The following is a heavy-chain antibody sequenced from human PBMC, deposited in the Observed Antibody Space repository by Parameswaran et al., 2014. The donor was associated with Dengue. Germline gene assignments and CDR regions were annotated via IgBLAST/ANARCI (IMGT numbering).Heavy chain of an antibody. D-gene: IGHD4-17*01. Sequence: ASETLSLTCTVSGGSISSYYWSWIRQPAGKGLEWIGRIYTSGSTYYNPSLKSRVTISVDTSKNQFSLKLSSVTAADTAVYYCARTTVTTNYYYGMDVWGQGTTVTVSS. CDR1: GGSISSYY. J-gene: IGHJ6*02. CDR2: IYTSGST. V-gene: IGHV4-4*07. CDR3: ARTTVTTNYYYGMDV.